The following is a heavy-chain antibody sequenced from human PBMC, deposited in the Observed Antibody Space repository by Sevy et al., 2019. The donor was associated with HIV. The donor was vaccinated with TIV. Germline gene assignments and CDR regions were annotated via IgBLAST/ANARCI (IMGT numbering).Heavy chain of an antibody. CDR1: GFTVSSNY. J-gene: IGHJ6*02. Sequence: GGSLRLSCAASGFTVSSNYMSWVRQAPGKGLEWVSVIYSGGSTYYADSVKGRFTISRDNSENTLYLQMNSLRAEDTAVYYCARARLYAFFHYYGMDVWGQGTTVTVSS. CDR2: IYSGGST. V-gene: IGHV3-53*01. CDR3: ARARLYAFFHYYGMDV. D-gene: IGHD3-16*01.